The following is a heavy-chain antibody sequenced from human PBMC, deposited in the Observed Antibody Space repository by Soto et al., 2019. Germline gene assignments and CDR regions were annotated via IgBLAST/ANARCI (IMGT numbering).Heavy chain of an antibody. CDR3: ARVGHYSGSATRFGWFES. CDR2: LYYSGST. D-gene: IGHD3-10*01. Sequence: PSDTLCISCSMGSAVLRSGCYTGTWNQQPPGKGLEWIGFLYYSGSTHYNPSLKSRLSISVDTSKNQLSLKMSFVTAADTAVYYCARVGHYSGSATRFGWFESWGQGNLV. J-gene: IGHJ5*01. V-gene: IGHV4-30-2*01. CDR1: SAVLRSGCYT.